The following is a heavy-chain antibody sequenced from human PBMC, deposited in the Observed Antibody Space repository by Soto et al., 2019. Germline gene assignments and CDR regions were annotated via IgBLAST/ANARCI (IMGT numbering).Heavy chain of an antibody. Sequence: QVQLQESGPGLVKPSQTLSLTCTVSGGSISSGDYYWSWIRQPPGKGLEWIGYIYYSGSTYYNPFLKSRVTISVDTSKNQFSLKLSSVTAADTAVYYCARDYQETYYSYYGMDVWGQGTTVTVSS. D-gene: IGHD2-2*01. CDR3: ARDYQETYYSYYGMDV. CDR2: IYYSGST. V-gene: IGHV4-30-4*01. J-gene: IGHJ6*02. CDR1: GGSISSGDYY.